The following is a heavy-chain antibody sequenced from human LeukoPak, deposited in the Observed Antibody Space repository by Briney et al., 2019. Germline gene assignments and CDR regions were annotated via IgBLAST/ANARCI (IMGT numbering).Heavy chain of an antibody. CDR2: INHRGDT. CDR1: GGSFNTYY. V-gene: IGHV4-34*01. Sequence: SEILSLTCAVYGGSFNTYYRSWIRQSPGKGLEWIAEINHRGDTNYNPSVKSRVTISVDTSKNQFSLKVNSLTAADTAVYYCARGPTISETGYFDYWGQGTLVTVSS. J-gene: IGHJ4*03. CDR3: ARGPTISETGYFDY. D-gene: IGHD1-1*01.